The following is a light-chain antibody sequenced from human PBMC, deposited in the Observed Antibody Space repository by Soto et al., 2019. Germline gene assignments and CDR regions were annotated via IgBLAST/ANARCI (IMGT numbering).Light chain of an antibody. CDR2: DNI. CDR3: GTWDSSLSAVV. V-gene: IGLV1-51*01. CDR1: SSNIGNNY. J-gene: IGLJ2*01. Sequence: QSVLTQRPSVSAAPGQKVTISCSGSSSNIGNNYVSWYQQLPGTAPQLLIYDNIERPSGIPDRFSGSKSGTSATLGITGLQTGDEADYYCGTWDSSLSAVVFGGGTKLTVL.